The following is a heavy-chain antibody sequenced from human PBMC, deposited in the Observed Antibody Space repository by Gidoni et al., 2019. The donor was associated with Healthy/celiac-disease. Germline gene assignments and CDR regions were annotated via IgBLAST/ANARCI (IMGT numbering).Heavy chain of an antibody. V-gene: IGHV4-39*01. CDR3: ARHGVVVAAIPLAFDI. CDR2: IYYSGST. J-gene: IGHJ3*02. CDR1: GGSISSSSYY. D-gene: IGHD2-15*01. Sequence: QLQLQESGPGLVKPSETLSLTCTVSGGSISSSSYYWGWIRQPPGKGLEWIGSIYYSGSTYYNPSLKSRVTISVDTSKNQFSLKLSSVTAADTAVYYCARHGVVVAAIPLAFDIWGQGTMVTVSS.